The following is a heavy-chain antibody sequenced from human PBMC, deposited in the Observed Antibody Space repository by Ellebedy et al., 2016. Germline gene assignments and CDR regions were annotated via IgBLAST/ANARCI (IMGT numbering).Heavy chain of an antibody. D-gene: IGHD1-1*01. J-gene: IGHJ4*02. CDR1: GFTFIGYW. CDR2: ISNDGSDT. CDR3: ASTTTYWGGFDY. Sequence: GGSLSLSCAASGFTFIGYWMHWVRHAPGKGLVWVSRISNDGSDTIYADSVKGRFTISRDNAKNTLFLQMNSLRAEDTAVYYCASTTTYWGGFDYWGQGDLVTVSS. V-gene: IGHV3-74*01.